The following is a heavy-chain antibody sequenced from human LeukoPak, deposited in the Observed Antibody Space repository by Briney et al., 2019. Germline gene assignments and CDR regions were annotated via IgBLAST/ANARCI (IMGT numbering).Heavy chain of an antibody. CDR2: IYPGDSDT. D-gene: IGHD5-24*01. CDR3: ARRDGRYKEDY. J-gene: IGHJ4*02. Sequence: GESLKFSCKGSGNSFTNYWIGWVRQMPGKGLEWMGIIYPGDSDTRYSPSFQGQVTISADKSISTAYLQWSSLKASDTAIYYCARRDGRYKEDYWGQGTLVTVSS. CDR1: GNSFTNYW. V-gene: IGHV5-51*01.